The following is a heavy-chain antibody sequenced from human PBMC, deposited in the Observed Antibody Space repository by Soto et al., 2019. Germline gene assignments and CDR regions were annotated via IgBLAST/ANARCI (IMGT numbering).Heavy chain of an antibody. CDR3: AKDSKSVAVSAARVYGMDV. J-gene: IGHJ6*02. Sequence: VQLVESGGGVVQPGRSLTIFCTASGFTFSNFALTWVRQAPGKGLEWVSTTRGNGEHTYYADSVKGRFTVSRDNSKNALFLEMSSLRAEDTAVYYCAKDSKSVAVSAARVYGMDVWGQGTTVTVSS. CDR1: GFTFSNFA. D-gene: IGHD2-2*01. V-gene: IGHV3-23*04. CDR2: TRGNGEHT.